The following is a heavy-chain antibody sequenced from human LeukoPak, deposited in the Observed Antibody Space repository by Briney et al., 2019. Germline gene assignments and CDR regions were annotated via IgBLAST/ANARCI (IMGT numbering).Heavy chain of an antibody. Sequence: SETLSLTCTVSGGSISSHYWSWIRQPPGKGLEWIGYIYYTGRTNYNPSLKSRVTISVDTSKNQFSLKLSSVTAADTAVYYCAGRIVRGVIINRPAGFWGQGTLVTVSS. J-gene: IGHJ4*02. V-gene: IGHV4-59*11. CDR2: IYYTGRT. CDR3: AGRIVRGVIINRPAGF. D-gene: IGHD3-10*01. CDR1: GGSISSHY.